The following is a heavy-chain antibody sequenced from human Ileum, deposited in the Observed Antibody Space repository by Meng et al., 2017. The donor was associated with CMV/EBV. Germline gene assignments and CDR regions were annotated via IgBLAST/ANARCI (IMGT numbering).Heavy chain of an antibody. D-gene: IGHD3-3*01. CDR2: ILNDGSGT. Sequence: GESLKISCVASGFTFRNYWMHWVRQSPGKGLVWVSHILNDGSGTGYADSVKGRFTISRDNANNTLYLQMNSLRAEDTAVYFCATGSGSPWRYWGQGTLVTVSS. V-gene: IGHV3-74*01. CDR1: GFTFRNYW. J-gene: IGHJ4*02. CDR3: ATGSGSPWRY.